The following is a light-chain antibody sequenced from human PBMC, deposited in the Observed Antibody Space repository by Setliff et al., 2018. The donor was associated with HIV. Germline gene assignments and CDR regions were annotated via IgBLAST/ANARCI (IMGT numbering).Light chain of an antibody. CDR2: STN. CDR1: SGSVSPSYY. J-gene: IGLJ3*02. V-gene: IGLV8-61*01. CDR3: VLYMGSGIWV. Sequence: TVVTQEPSFSVSPGGTVTLTCGLSSGSVSPSYYPSWYQQTPGQAPRTLISSTNTRFSGVPDRFSGSILGNKAALTITGAQADDESDYYCVLYMGSGIWVFGGGTKVTVL.